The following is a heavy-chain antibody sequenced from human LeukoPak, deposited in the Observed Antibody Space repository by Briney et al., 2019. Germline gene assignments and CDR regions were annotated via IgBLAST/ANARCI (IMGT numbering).Heavy chain of an antibody. Sequence: GGSLRLSCAASGFTFSSYAMSWVRQAPGKGLEWVAAISGSGGSTYYADSVKGRFTISRDNAKNSLYLQMNSLRAEDTALYYCAKDILRGGSGSYYGVIDYWGQGTLVTVSS. D-gene: IGHD3-10*01. CDR1: GFTFSSYA. CDR2: ISGSGGST. J-gene: IGHJ4*02. CDR3: AKDILRGGSGSYYGVIDY. V-gene: IGHV3-23*01.